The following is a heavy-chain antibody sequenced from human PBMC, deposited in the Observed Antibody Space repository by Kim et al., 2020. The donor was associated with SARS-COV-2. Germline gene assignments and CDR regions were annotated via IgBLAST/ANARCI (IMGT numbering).Heavy chain of an antibody. J-gene: IGHJ6*02. Sequence: SVKVSCKASGGTFTNYAITWVRQAPGQGLEWMGGIIPLFGTANYAQKFQGRVTITADESTGTAYMELIGLMSEDTAFYYCARAKITGTTGGHYYYGMDVWGQGTTVTVTS. CDR2: IIPLFGTA. CDR3: ARAKITGTTGGHYYYGMDV. CDR1: GGTFTNYA. V-gene: IGHV1-69*13. D-gene: IGHD1-20*01.